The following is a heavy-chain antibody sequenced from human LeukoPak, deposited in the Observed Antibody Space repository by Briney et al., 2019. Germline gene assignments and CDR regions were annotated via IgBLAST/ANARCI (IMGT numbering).Heavy chain of an antibody. V-gene: IGHV1-2*02. CDR1: GYTFSGYY. Sequence: GASVKVSCKASGYTFSGYYIHWVRQAPGQGLEWMGWINPNSGGTNYAQKFQGRVTMTRDTSISTAYMELSRLRSDDTAVYYCARSRVTMVRGVIFFGYFDYWGQGTLVTVSS. D-gene: IGHD3-10*01. CDR2: INPNSGGT. J-gene: IGHJ4*02. CDR3: ARSRVTMVRGVIFFGYFDY.